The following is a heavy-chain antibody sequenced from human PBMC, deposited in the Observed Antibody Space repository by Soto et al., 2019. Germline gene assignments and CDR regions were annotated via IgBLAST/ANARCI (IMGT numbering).Heavy chain of an antibody. Sequence: SETLSLTCTVSGGSISSYYWSWIRQPPGKGLEWIGYIYYSGSTNYNPSLKSRVTISVDTSKNQFSLKLSSVTAADTAVYYCARSTPYGDYSNYYYYYGMDVWGQGTTVTVSS. D-gene: IGHD4-17*01. CDR1: GGSISSYY. J-gene: IGHJ6*02. CDR2: IYYSGST. CDR3: ARSTPYGDYSNYYYYYGMDV. V-gene: IGHV4-59*01.